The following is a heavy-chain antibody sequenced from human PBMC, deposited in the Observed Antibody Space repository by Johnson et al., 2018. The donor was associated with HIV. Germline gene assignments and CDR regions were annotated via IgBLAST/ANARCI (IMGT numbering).Heavy chain of an antibody. D-gene: IGHD6-6*01. V-gene: IGHV3-66*02. CDR2: LYSSGKT. CDR3: ARAERSSSGVDAFDI. Sequence: VQLVESGGGVVQPGGSLRLSCAASGFTVSTYYMTWVRQASGKGLELVSLLYSSGKTYYADSVKGRFTISRDNSKNTLYLQMNSLRAEDTAVYYCARAERSSSGVDAFDIWGQGTMVTVSS. J-gene: IGHJ3*02. CDR1: GFTVSTYY.